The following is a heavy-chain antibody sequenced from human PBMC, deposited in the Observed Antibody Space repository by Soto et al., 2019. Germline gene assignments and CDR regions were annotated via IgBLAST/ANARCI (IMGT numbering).Heavy chain of an antibody. CDR3: ARARHLDAFDI. CDR2: INACDGNT. D-gene: IGHD6-25*01. Sequence: ASVKVSCKASCYTFTSYGISWGRQAPGQGLEWMGWINACDGNTNYAQKIQGRVTMTRDTSTSTVYMELRSLRSEDTAVYYCARARHLDAFDIWGQGTMVTVSS. CDR1: CYTFTSYG. J-gene: IGHJ3*02. V-gene: IGHV1-18*01.